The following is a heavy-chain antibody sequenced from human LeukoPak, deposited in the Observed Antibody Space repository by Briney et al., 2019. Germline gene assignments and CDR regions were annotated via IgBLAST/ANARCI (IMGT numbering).Heavy chain of an antibody. J-gene: IGHJ5*02. V-gene: IGHV4-30-4*01. D-gene: IGHD2-15*01. CDR2: IYYSGST. CDR3: AARRYCSGGSCWNRPGYNWFDP. Sequence: SETLSLTCTVSGGSISSGDNYWSWIRQPPGKGLEWIGYIYYSGSTYYNPSLKSRVTMSVDTSKNQFSLKLSSVTAADTAVYYCAARRYCSGGSCWNRPGYNWFDPWGQGTLVTVSS. CDR1: GGSISSGDNY.